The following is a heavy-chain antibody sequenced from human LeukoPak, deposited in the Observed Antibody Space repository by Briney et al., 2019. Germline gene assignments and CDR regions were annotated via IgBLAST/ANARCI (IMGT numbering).Heavy chain of an antibody. D-gene: IGHD6-13*01. V-gene: IGHV3-33*01. CDR2: IWYDGSNK. Sequence: PGGSLRLSCAASGFTFSSYGMHWVRQAPGKGLEWVALIWYDGSNKYYTDSVKGRLTISRDNSKNTLYLQMNSLRVEDTAVYYCARVDSSGWYHSDYWGQGTLVTVSS. CDR1: GFTFSSYG. CDR3: ARVDSSGWYHSDY. J-gene: IGHJ4*02.